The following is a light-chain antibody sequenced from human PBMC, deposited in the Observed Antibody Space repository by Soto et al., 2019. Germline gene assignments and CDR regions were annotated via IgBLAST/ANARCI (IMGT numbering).Light chain of an antibody. J-gene: IGKJ1*01. CDR2: GAS. CDR1: QSVSSSY. CDR3: QQRSNWPRT. Sequence: EMVLTQSPGTLSLSPGERATLSGRASQSVSSSYLAWYQQKPGQAPRLLIYGASSRATGIPDRFSGSGSGTYFTLTISSLEPEDFAVYYCQQRSNWPRTFGQGTKVDI. V-gene: IGKV3D-20*02.